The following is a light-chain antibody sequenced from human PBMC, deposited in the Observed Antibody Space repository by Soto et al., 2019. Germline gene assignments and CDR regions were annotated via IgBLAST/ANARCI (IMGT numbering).Light chain of an antibody. J-gene: IGKJ2*01. CDR2: GAS. Sequence: EIVLTQSPDTLSLSPGERATLSCRASQRIGSNYLAWYQQKPGQAPRLLIYGASYRATGIPDRFSGSGSGTDFSLTIIRLEPDDFAVFYCQQYGSSPMYTFGLGTKLEIK. CDR1: QRIGSNY. V-gene: IGKV3-20*01. CDR3: QQYGSSPMYT.